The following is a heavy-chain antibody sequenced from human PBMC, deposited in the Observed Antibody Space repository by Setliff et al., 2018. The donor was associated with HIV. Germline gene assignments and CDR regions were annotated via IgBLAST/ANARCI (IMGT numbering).Heavy chain of an antibody. Sequence: PGGSLRLSCAASGFTFSSYGMHWVRQAPGKGLEWVAFIRHDGTNKYYADSVKGRFTISRDNSINTVYLQMNSLRAEDTAMYYCAKTQTVITVYGPFDSWGQGTPVTVSS. CDR2: IRHDGTNK. J-gene: IGHJ4*02. D-gene: IGHD4-4*01. V-gene: IGHV3-30*02. CDR3: AKTQTVITVYGPFDS. CDR1: GFTFSSYG.